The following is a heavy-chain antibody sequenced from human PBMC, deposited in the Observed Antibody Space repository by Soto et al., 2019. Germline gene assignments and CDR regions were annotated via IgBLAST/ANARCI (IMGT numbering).Heavy chain of an antibody. V-gene: IGHV3-23*01. Sequence: EVQLLESGGGLVQPGGSLRLSCAAAGFTFSNYALTWVRQSPGKGLEWVSTFSGSGGSTYYADSVRGRFTISRDNSKNTLFLKMNSLRVEDTAIYYCARDWTGDTCPCLDVWGQGTTVSVSS. CDR3: ARDWTGDTCPCLDV. D-gene: IGHD3-3*01. CDR2: FSGSGGST. J-gene: IGHJ6*02. CDR1: GFTFSNYA.